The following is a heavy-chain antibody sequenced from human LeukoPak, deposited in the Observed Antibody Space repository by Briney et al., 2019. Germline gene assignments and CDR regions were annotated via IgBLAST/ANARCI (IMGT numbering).Heavy chain of an antibody. J-gene: IGHJ3*02. CDR3: ARVGIVGADAFDI. CDR2: IYYSGST. Sequence: ASQTLSLTCTVSGGSISSGDYYWSWIRQPPGKGLEWIGYIYYSGSTYYNPSLKSRVTMSVDTSKNQFSLKLSSVTAADTAVYYCARVGIVGADAFDIWGQGTMVTVSS. CDR1: GGSISSGDYY. V-gene: IGHV4-30-4*01. D-gene: IGHD1-26*01.